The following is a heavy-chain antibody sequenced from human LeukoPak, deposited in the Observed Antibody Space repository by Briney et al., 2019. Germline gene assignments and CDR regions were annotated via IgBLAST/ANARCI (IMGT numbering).Heavy chain of an antibody. CDR1: GFTFSSFA. D-gene: IGHD4/OR15-4a*01. CDR2: ISDNSGNT. J-gene: IGHJ4*02. Sequence: GGSLRLSCAASGFTFSSFAMSWVRQAPGQGLEWVSAISDNSGNTHYSDSVKGRFTISRDNSKNTLYLQMNSLRAEDTAVYYCARRAGAYSHPYDYWGQGTLVTVSS. CDR3: ARRAGAYSHPYDY. V-gene: IGHV3-23*01.